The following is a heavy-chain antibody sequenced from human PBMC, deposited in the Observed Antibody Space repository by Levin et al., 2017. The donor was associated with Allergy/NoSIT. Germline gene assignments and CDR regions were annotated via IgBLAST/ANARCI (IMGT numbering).Heavy chain of an antibody. CDR3: ARDAHSSGRDWFFDL. CDR1: EFSFSSYW. D-gene: IGHD3-22*01. V-gene: IGHV3-7*01. Sequence: RGESLKISCAASEFSFSSYWMSWVRQAPGKGLEWVANIKFDGSEIYYVDSVKGRFTISRDNAKNSLYLQMNTLRAEDTAVYYCARDAHSSGRDWFFDLWGRGTLVTVSS. CDR2: IKFDGSEI. J-gene: IGHJ2*01.